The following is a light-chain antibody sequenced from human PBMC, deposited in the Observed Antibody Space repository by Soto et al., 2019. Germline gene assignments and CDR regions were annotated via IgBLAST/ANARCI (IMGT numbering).Light chain of an antibody. CDR1: KDISDD. J-gene: IGKJ1*01. V-gene: IGKV1-6*01. Sequence: AIQMTQSPSSLSASVGDRVNITCRASKDISDDVGWYQQTPGKAPKLLISGASRLQSGVPSRFSGSGSGAAFTLTITSLRPEDSATYYCLQNHNYPRTFGQGTKVEI. CDR3: LQNHNYPRT. CDR2: GAS.